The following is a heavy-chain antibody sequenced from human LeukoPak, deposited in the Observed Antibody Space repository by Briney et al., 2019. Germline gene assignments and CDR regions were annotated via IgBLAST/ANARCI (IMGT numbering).Heavy chain of an antibody. V-gene: IGHV3-48*03. CDR1: GFTFSSYE. D-gene: IGHD3-22*01. Sequence: QPGGSLRLSCAASGFTFSSYEMNWVRQAPGKGPEWVSYISSSGSTIYYADSVKGRFTISRDNAKNSLYLQMNSLRAEDTAVYYCARDLGYYDSSGYYYGSSYYYYYYGMDVWGQGTTVTVSS. CDR3: ARDLGYYDSSGYYYGSSYYYYYYGMDV. J-gene: IGHJ6*02. CDR2: ISSSGSTI.